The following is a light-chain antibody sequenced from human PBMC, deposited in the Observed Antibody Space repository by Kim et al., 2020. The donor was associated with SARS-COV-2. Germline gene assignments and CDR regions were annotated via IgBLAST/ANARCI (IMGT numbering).Light chain of an antibody. CDR3: QVWYRSTVV. J-gene: IGLJ2*01. V-gene: IGLV3-1*01. CDR1: KLGDEN. Sequence: SYELTQPPSVSVSPGQTASITCSGDKLGDENVCWYQQKPGQSPVVVIYQDTKRSSGIPDRFSGSKSGNTATLTISGTQAMDEADYSCQVWYRSTVVFGGGTQLTVL. CDR2: QDT.